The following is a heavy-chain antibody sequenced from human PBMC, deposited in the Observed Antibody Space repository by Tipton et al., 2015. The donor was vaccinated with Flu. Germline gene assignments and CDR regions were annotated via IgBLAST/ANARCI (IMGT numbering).Heavy chain of an antibody. CDR3: AREGGYSTGFRRIDT. CDR1: GASISSGGYS. J-gene: IGHJ5*02. V-gene: IGHV4-30-2*01. D-gene: IGHD2-8*02. CDR2: IYHSGTT. Sequence: TLSLTCSVSGASISSGGYSWSWIRQPPGKGLEWVGYIYHSGTTYYNPSLKSRVIISGDRSKNQFSLKLSSVTAADTAVYYCAREGGYSTGFRRIDTWGQGTLVIVSS.